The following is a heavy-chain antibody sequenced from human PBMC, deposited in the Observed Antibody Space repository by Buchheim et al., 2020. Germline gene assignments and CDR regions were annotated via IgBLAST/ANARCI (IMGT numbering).Heavy chain of an antibody. CDR3: ARGGWTNGYS. Sequence: QLHLQESGSGLVKPSQTLSLTCTVSGDSISRDQYSWGWIRQPPGKGLEWIGYIYHSGNTYYNSSLRSRVAISVDSSRHQFSLNLTSVTAADTAVYYCARGGWTNGYSWGQGIL. V-gene: IGHV4-30-2*01. CDR1: GDSISRDQYS. CDR2: IYHSGNT. D-gene: IGHD5-24*01. J-gene: IGHJ4*02.